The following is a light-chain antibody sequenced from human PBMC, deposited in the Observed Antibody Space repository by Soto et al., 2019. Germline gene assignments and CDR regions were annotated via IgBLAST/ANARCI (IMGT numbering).Light chain of an antibody. J-gene: IGKJ1*01. V-gene: IGKV1-5*03. Sequence: DIQMTQSPSTLSASVGDRVTITCRASQSISSWLAWYQQKPGKAPKLLIYKASSLESGVPSRFSGSGSGTEFTLNISSLQPDDVATYYCQQYNSYCTFGQGTKVEIK. CDR3: QQYNSYCT. CDR1: QSISSW. CDR2: KAS.